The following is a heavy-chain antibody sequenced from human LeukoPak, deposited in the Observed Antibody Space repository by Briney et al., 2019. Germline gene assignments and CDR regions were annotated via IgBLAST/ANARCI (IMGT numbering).Heavy chain of an antibody. CDR2: ISADGRST. Sequence: HTGGSLRLSCAASGFSFSSYWMHWVRQAPGKGLVWVSRISADGRSTSYADPVKGRFTIFRDNAKNILYLQMNSLRVDDTAMYFCASSIVDALANDHWGQGTLLTVSS. V-gene: IGHV3-74*01. CDR1: GFSFSSYW. D-gene: IGHD1-26*01. J-gene: IGHJ4*02. CDR3: ASSIVDALANDH.